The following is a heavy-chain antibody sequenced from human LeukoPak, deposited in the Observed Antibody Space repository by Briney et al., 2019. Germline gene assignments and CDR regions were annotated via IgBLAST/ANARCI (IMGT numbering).Heavy chain of an antibody. CDR2: ISGSGGST. CDR3: ARALAVAGIDY. Sequence: GGSLRLSCAASGFTFSSYAMSWVRQAPGKGLEWVSAISGSGGSTYYADSVKGRFTISRDNSENTLYLQMNSLRAEDTAVYYCARALAVAGIDYWGQGTLVTVSS. CDR1: GFTFSSYA. D-gene: IGHD6-19*01. J-gene: IGHJ4*02. V-gene: IGHV3-23*01.